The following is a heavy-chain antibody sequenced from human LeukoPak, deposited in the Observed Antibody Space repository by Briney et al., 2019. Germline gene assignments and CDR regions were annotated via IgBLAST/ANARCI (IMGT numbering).Heavy chain of an antibody. CDR1: AGSISSYY. CDR3: ARPSGYSYGPHAFDI. V-gene: IGHV4-39*07. D-gene: IGHD5-18*01. J-gene: IGHJ3*02. Sequence: PSETLSLTCTVSAGSISSYYWGWIRQPPGKGLEWIGSIYYSGSTYYNPSLKSRVTISVDTSKNQFSLKLSSVTAADTAVYYCARPSGYSYGPHAFDIWGQGTMVTASS. CDR2: IYYSGST.